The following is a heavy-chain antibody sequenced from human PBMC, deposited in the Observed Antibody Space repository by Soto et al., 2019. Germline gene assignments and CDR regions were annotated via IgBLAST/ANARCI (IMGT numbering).Heavy chain of an antibody. V-gene: IGHV1-8*01. CDR1: GYTFTSYD. J-gene: IGHJ5*02. CDR3: ARGRYYDFWSGYYTYNWFDP. Sequence: GASVKVSCKASGYTFTSYDINWVRQATGQGLEWMGWMNPNSGNTGYARKFQGRVTMTRNTSISTAYMELSSLRSEDTAVYYCARGRYYDFWSGYYTYNWFDPWGQGTLVTVSS. CDR2: MNPNSGNT. D-gene: IGHD3-3*01.